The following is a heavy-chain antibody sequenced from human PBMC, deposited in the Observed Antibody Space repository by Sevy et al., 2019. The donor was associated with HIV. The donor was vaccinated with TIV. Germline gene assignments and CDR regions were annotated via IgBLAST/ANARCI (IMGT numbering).Heavy chain of an antibody. CDR3: ARGVGLDC. D-gene: IGHD1-26*01. Sequence: GGSLRLSCAPSGFTFSPYWMTWVRQAPGKGLEWVANIRPVGSDKYYVDSVKGQFTMSRDNAKNSLYLQMNSLRADDTAMYYCARGVGLDCWGQGALVTVSS. CDR2: IRPVGSDK. J-gene: IGHJ4*02. V-gene: IGHV3-7*01. CDR1: GFTFSPYW.